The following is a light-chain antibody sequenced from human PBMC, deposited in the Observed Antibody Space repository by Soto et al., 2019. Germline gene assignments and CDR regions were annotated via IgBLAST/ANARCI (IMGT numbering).Light chain of an antibody. V-gene: IGKV1-9*01. CDR1: QGISSD. CDR3: QQFKSYPIT. CDR2: AAS. Sequence: DIQLTQSPSFLSASVGDRVTITCRASQGISSDLAWYQQNPGKAPKLLIYAASTLQNGVPSTFSGSGSGTECTLTISSLQPEDVGTYYCQQFKSYPITLGQGTRLEIK. J-gene: IGKJ5*01.